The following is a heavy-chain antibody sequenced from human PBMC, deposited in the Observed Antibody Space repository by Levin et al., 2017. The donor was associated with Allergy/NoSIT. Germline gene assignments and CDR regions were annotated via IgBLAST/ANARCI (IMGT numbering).Heavy chain of an antibody. Sequence: ASVKVSCKASGGTFSSYTISWVRQAPGQGLEWMGRIIPILGIANYAQKFQGRVTITADKSTSTAYMELSSLRSEDTAVYYCARGIQLERRGWFDPWGQGTLVTVSS. J-gene: IGHJ5*02. CDR3: ARGIQLERRGWFDP. D-gene: IGHD1-1*01. CDR1: GGTFSSYT. V-gene: IGHV1-69*02. CDR2: IIPILGIA.